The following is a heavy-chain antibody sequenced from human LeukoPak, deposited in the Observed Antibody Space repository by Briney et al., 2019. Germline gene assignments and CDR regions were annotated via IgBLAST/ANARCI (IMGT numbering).Heavy chain of an antibody. CDR3: ARVDSSGYHSDY. D-gene: IGHD3-22*01. V-gene: IGHV4-39*07. Sequence: PSETLSLTCTVSGGSISSSIYYWGWIRQPPGKGLEWIGSIYYSGSTYYNPSLKSRVTISVDTSKNQFSLKLSSVTAADTAVYYCARVDSSGYHSDYWGQGTLVTVSS. CDR2: IYYSGST. CDR1: GGSISSSIYY. J-gene: IGHJ4*02.